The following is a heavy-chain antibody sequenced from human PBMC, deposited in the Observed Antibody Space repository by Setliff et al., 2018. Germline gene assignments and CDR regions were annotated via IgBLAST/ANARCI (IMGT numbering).Heavy chain of an antibody. CDR3: ARDTRDKYDTSGLNEGWLDP. CDR2: IIPVFGTA. J-gene: IGHJ5*02. CDR1: GGTFRTDG. Sequence: SVKVSCKASGGTFRTDGFNWVRQAPGQGLEWMGRIIPVFGTAKYSQEFQGRVTISADESTRTAYLDLRSLRFEDTAVYYCARDTRDKYDTSGLNEGWLDPWGQGTLVTVSS. D-gene: IGHD3-22*01. V-gene: IGHV1-69*13.